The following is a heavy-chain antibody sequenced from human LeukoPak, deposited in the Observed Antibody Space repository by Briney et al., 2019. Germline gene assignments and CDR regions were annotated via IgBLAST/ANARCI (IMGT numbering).Heavy chain of an antibody. J-gene: IGHJ5*02. CDR1: GGSISSGGYY. Sequence: SETLSLTCTVSGGSISSGGYYWSWIRQHPGKGLEWIGYIYYSGSTHYNPSLKSRVTISVDTSKNQFSLKLSSVTAADTAVYYCARAPRGYSGYETLRHWFDPWGQGTLVTVSS. D-gene: IGHD5-12*01. V-gene: IGHV4-31*03. CDR2: IYYSGST. CDR3: ARAPRGYSGYETLRHWFDP.